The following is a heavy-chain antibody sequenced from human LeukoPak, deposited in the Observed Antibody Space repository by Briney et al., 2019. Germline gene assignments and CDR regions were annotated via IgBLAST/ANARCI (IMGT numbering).Heavy chain of an antibody. CDR3: AREGSMTARPFVSIGY. Sequence: SETLSLTCTVSGGSISTYHWSWIRQPAGKGLEWIGRIHTSGNTDYNPSLKSRVTMSVDTSKNQFSLKLSSVTAADTAVYYCAREGSMTARPFVSIGYWGQGTLVTISS. J-gene: IGHJ4*02. V-gene: IGHV4-4*07. CDR1: GGSISTYH. D-gene: IGHD6-6*01. CDR2: IHTSGNT.